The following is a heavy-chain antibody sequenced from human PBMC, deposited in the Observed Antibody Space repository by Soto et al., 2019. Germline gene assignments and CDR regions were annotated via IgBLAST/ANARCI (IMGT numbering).Heavy chain of an antibody. J-gene: IGHJ6*02. Sequence: ASVTVSCKASGYTFPGYYMHWVRQDPGQVIEWMGWINPNSGGTNYAQECQGRVTMTRDTSISTAYMELSRLRSDDTAVYYCARDLTGGSSTSCYTKMQYYYYYYGMDVWGQVTTVTVS. CDR3: ARDLTGGSSTSCYTKMQYYYYYYGMDV. CDR2: INPNSGGT. V-gene: IGHV1-2*02. D-gene: IGHD2-2*02. CDR1: GYTFPGYY.